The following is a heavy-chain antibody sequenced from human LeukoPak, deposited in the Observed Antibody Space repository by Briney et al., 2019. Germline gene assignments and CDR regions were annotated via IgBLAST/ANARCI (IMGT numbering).Heavy chain of an antibody. V-gene: IGHV3-9*03. D-gene: IGHD6-13*01. CDR1: GFTFDDYA. CDR2: INWNSGKI. J-gene: IGHJ4*02. CDR3: AKGVYTTSWYYLDY. Sequence: GGSLRLSCAASGFTFDDYAMHWVRQAPGKGLEWVSGINWNSGKIAYADSVRGRFTISRDNAKNSLHLQMNSLRVEDMALYYCAKGVYTTSWYYLDYWGQGTLVTVSS.